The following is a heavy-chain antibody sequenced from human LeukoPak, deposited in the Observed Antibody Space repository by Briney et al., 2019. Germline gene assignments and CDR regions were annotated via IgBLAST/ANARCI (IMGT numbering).Heavy chain of an antibody. Sequence: GGSLRLSCAASGFTVSSNYMSWVRQAPGKGLGWVSVIYSGGSTYYADSVKGRFTISRDNSKNTLYLQMNSLRAEDTAVYYCARHPRTYRGPLDYWGQGTLVTVSS. CDR2: IYSGGST. CDR3: ARHPRTYRGPLDY. D-gene: IGHD3-16*02. CDR1: GFTVSSNY. V-gene: IGHV3-53*01. J-gene: IGHJ4*02.